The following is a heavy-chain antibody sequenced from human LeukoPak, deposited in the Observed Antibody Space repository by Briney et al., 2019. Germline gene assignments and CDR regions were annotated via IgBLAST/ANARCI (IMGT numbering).Heavy chain of an antibody. V-gene: IGHV3-23*01. Sequence: SGGSLRLSCAASGFTFSNYAMSWVRQAPGKGLEWVSGISGSGARTDYADFVKGRFTIFRDNSKNTLFLQMNSLRVEDTGIYYCSRDPRSLDYWGQGALVTVSS. J-gene: IGHJ4*02. CDR2: ISGSGART. CDR3: SRDPRSLDY. CDR1: GFTFSNYA.